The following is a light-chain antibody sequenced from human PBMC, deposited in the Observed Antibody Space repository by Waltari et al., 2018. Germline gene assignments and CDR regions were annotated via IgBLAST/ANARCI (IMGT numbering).Light chain of an antibody. CDR3: QQHYGAPLT. Sequence: DIVMTQSPGSLAVSLGERAPINCKSSQSVLYSANNENYLAWYQQKPGQPPKLLISWASTRRSGVPDRFIGSGSATDFTLTITSLQAEDVAVYYFQQHYGAPLTFGGGTKVEIK. CDR2: WAS. V-gene: IGKV4-1*01. J-gene: IGKJ4*01. CDR1: QSVLYSANNENY.